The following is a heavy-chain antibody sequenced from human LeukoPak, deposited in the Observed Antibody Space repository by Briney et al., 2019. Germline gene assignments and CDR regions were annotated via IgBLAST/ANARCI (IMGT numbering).Heavy chain of an antibody. V-gene: IGHV1-69*04. D-gene: IGHD5-18*01. J-gene: IGHJ4*02. CDR2: FIPILGIA. CDR1: GGTFSSYA. Sequence: ASVKVSCKASGGTFSSYAISWVRQAPGQGLEWMGRFIPILGIANYAQKFQGRVTITADKSTSTAYMELSSLRSEDTAVYYCARADTATYVDYWGQGTLVTVSS. CDR3: ARADTATYVDY.